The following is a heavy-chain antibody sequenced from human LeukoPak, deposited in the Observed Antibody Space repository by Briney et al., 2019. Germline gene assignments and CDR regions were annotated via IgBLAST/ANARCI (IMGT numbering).Heavy chain of an antibody. CDR1: GFTFSSYG. CDR3: AKDFDWLYYYYGMVV. V-gene: IGHV3-30*18. D-gene: IGHD3-9*01. Sequence: GGSLRLSCAASGFTFSSYGMHWVRQAPGKGLEWVAVISYDGSNKYYADSVKGRFTISRDNSKNTLYLQMNSLRAEDTAVYYCAKDFDWLYYYYGMVVWGKGTTVTVSS. CDR2: ISYDGSNK. J-gene: IGHJ6*04.